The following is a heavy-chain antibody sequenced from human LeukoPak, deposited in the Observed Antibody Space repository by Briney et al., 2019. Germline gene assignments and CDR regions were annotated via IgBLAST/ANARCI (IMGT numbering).Heavy chain of an antibody. J-gene: IGHJ4*02. Sequence: PSETLSLTCAVSGYSIRSGYYWGWIRQPPGKGLEWIGNTYHSGNTYYSPSLKSRVTISMDTSKNQFSLKLSSVTAADTAVYYCARDLGQVARYYFDYWGQGTLVTVSS. V-gene: IGHV4-38-2*02. CDR1: GYSIRSGYY. D-gene: IGHD7-27*01. CDR3: ARDLGQVARYYFDY. CDR2: TYHSGNT.